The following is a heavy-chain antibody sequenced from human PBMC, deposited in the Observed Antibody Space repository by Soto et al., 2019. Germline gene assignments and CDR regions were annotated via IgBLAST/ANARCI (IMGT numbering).Heavy chain of an antibody. CDR1: GYTFTSYG. CDR3: ARARQDDCGGEAYYYGMDV. V-gene: IGHV1-18*01. D-gene: IGHD4-17*01. J-gene: IGHJ6*02. CDR2: ISAYNGNT. Sequence: QVQLVQSGAEVKKPGASVKVSCKASGYTFTSYGISWVRQAPGQGLEWMGWISAYNGNTNYAQKLQGRVTMTTDTXXSXAXXELRSLRADDTAVYYCARARQDDCGGEAYYYGMDVWGQGTAVTVSS.